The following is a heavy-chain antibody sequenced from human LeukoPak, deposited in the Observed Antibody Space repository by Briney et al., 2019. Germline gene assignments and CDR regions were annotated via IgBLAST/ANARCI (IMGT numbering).Heavy chain of an antibody. V-gene: IGHV3-74*01. CDR1: GFTFSSYW. J-gene: IGHJ4*02. CDR3: AREGGSSWYGFFDY. D-gene: IGHD6-13*01. Sequence: GGSLRLSCAASGFTFSSYWMHWVRQAPGKGLVWVSRINSDGSSTSYADSVKGRFTISRDNAKNTLYLQMNSLRAEDTAVYYCAREGGSSWYGFFDYWGQGTLVTVSS. CDR2: INSDGSST.